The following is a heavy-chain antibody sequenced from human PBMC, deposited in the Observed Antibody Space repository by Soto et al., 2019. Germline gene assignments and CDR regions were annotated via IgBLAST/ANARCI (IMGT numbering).Heavy chain of an antibody. CDR3: ARHVRNLRIVDGSGWSSYNWFDP. CDR1: GGSISSSSYY. J-gene: IGHJ5*02. V-gene: IGHV4-39*01. CDR2: IYYSGST. Sequence: SETLSLTCTVSGGSISSSSYYWGWIRQPPGKGLEWIGSIYYSGSTYYNPSLKSRVTISVDTSKNQFSLKLSSVTAADTAVYYCARHVRNLRIVDGSGWSSYNWFDPWGQGTLVTVS. D-gene: IGHD6-19*01.